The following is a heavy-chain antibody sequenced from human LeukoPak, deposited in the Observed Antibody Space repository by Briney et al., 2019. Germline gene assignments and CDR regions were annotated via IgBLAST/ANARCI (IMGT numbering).Heavy chain of an antibody. CDR1: GYTSTSYG. CDR2: ISAYNGNT. CDR3: ARDLSYSSSWYPRFDY. D-gene: IGHD6-13*01. V-gene: IGHV1-18*03. J-gene: IGHJ4*02. Sequence: ASVKVSCKASGYTSTSYGISWVRQAPGQGLEWMGWISAYNGNTNCAQKLQGRVTMTTDTSTSTAYMELRSLRSDDMAVYYCARDLSYSSSWYPRFDYWGQGTLVTVSS.